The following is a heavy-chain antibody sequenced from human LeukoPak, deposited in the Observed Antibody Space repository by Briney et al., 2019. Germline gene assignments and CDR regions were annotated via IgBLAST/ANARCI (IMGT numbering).Heavy chain of an antibody. Sequence: GGSLRLSCAASGFTFSSYAMSWVRQAPGKGLEWVSAISGSGGSTYYADSVKGRFTISRDNSKNTLYLQMNSLRAEDTAVYYCAKVSSGWQVYYYGMDVWGQGTTVTVSS. V-gene: IGHV3-23*01. CDR1: GFTFSSYA. J-gene: IGHJ6*02. CDR3: AKVSSGWQVYYYGMDV. D-gene: IGHD6-19*01. CDR2: ISGSGGST.